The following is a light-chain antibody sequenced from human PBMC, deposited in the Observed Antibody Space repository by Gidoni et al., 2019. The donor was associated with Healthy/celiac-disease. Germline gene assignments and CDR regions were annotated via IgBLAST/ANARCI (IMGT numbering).Light chain of an antibody. V-gene: IGLV2-14*01. Sequence: QSALTQPASVPGTPGQSITISCTGTSSDVGGYNYVSWYQQHPGKAPKIMIYEVSNRTSGVSNRFSGSKTGNTASLTISGLQAEDEADYYCSSYTSSSTLYVFGTGTKVTVL. CDR1: SSDVGGYNY. CDR2: EVS. J-gene: IGLJ1*01. CDR3: SSYTSSSTLYV.